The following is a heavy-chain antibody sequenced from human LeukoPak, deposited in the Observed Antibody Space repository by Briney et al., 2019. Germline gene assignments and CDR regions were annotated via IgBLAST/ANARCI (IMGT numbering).Heavy chain of an antibody. CDR3: ARDRSYGSGSSFDY. CDR1: GFTFSSCA. V-gene: IGHV3-7*01. Sequence: GGSLRLSCAASGFTFSSCAMSWVRQAPGKGLEWVANIKQDGSEKYYVDSVKGRFTISRDNAKNSLYLQMNSLRAEDTAVYYCARDRSYGSGSSFDYWGQGTLVTVSS. J-gene: IGHJ4*02. D-gene: IGHD3-10*01. CDR2: IKQDGSEK.